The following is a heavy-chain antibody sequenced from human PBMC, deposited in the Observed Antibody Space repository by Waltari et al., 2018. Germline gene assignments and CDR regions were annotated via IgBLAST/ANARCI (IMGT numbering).Heavy chain of an antibody. CDR1: RLPCGXXX. D-gene: IGHD2-15*01. J-gene: IGHJ4*02. CDR2: IIQDGSEE. Sequence: EVLLVESGGGLVQTGGSLGLACAASRLPCGXXXXXXVRQAPGKGLEWVANIIQDGSEEYYVDSVKGRFTISRDNTKNSLYLEMNSLRTEDTAFYYCSKDKRFCSGDNCPPYFFDYWGQGTLVTVSS. CDR3: SKDKRFCSGDNCPPYFFDY. V-gene: IGHV3-7*03.